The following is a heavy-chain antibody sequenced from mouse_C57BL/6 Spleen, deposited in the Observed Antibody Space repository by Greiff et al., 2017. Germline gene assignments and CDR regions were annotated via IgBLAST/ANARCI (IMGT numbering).Heavy chain of an antibody. CDR1: GYSITSGYY. V-gene: IGHV3-6*01. D-gene: IGHD4-1*01. Sequence: EVQLQESGPGLVKPSQSLSLTCSVTGYSITSGYYWNWIRQFPGNKPEWMGYISYDGSNNYNPPLKNRISITSDTSKNQFFLKLNSLTTEDTATYYCARAGTGSWFAYGGQGTLVTVSA. CDR3: ARAGTGSWFAY. J-gene: IGHJ3*01. CDR2: ISYDGSN.